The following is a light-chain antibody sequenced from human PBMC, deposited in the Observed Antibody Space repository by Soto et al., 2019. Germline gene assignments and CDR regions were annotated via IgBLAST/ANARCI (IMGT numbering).Light chain of an antibody. V-gene: IGKV1-39*01. CDR3: QQTYIAPAT. CDR2: AAS. J-gene: IGKJ1*01. Sequence: DIQMTQSPSSLSASVGDRVTITCRASQSINNCLSWFQQNPGQAPKLLIYAASSLQSGVPSRFSGSGSGTDFILTIDSLQPEDFATYYCQQTYIAPATFGQGTKVGVK. CDR1: QSINNC.